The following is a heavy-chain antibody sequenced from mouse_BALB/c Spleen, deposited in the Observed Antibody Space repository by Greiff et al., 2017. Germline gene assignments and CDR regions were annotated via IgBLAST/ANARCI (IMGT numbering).Heavy chain of an antibody. CDR1: GFSLTGYG. CDR2: IWGDGST. J-gene: IGHJ3*01. CDR3: ARRGDYDYEKWFAY. Sequence: QVQLKESGPGLVAPSQSLSITCTVSGFSLTGYGVNWVRQPPGKGLEWLGMIWGDGSTDYNSALKSRLSISKDNSKSQVFLKMNSLQTDDTARYYCARRGDYDYEKWFAYWGQGTLVTVSA. V-gene: IGHV2-6-7*01. D-gene: IGHD2-4*01.